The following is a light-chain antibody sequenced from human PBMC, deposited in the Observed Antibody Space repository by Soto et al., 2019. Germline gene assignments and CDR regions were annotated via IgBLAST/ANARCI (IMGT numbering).Light chain of an antibody. J-gene: IGKJ5*01. Sequence: EIVMTQSPATLSVSAGDRATLSCRASQSVSSNLDWYQQKPGQAPRLLIYGASTRTTGIPARFSGSGSGTEFTLTISSLQSEDFAVYYCQQYKNWPPAITFGQGTRLEIK. CDR2: GAS. CDR3: QQYKNWPPAIT. V-gene: IGKV3-15*01. CDR1: QSVSSN.